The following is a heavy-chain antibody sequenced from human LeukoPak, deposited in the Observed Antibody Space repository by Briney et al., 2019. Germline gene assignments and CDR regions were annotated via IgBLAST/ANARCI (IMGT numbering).Heavy chain of an antibody. D-gene: IGHD4-17*01. J-gene: IGHJ6*02. CDR3: ARDSNGDYASGMDV. CDR2: IIPIFGTA. Sequence: SVKVSCKASGGTFSSYAISWVRQAPGQGLEWMGGIIPIFGTANYAQKFQGRVTMTRNTSISTAYMELSSLRSEDTAVYYCARDSNGDYASGMDVWGQGTTVIVSS. CDR1: GGTFSSYA. V-gene: IGHV1-69*05.